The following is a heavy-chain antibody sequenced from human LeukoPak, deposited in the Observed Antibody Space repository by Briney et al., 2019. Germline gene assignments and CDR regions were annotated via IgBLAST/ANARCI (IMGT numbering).Heavy chain of an antibody. CDR2: ISRDSKRI. V-gene: IGHV3-48*01. CDR1: GFTFSSYS. J-gene: IGHJ6*03. CDR3: ARVGADLRNYYMDV. Sequence: GGSLRLSCAASGFTFSSYSMNWVRQAPGKGLEWVSYISRDSKRIYEADSARGRFTISRDNARNSLFLQMNSLRAEDTAVYYCARVGADLRNYYMDVWGKGTAVTVSS.